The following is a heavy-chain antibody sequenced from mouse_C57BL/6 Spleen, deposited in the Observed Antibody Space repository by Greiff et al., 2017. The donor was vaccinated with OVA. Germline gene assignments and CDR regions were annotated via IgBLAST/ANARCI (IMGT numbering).Heavy chain of an antibody. CDR3: ARAGGGYFDY. Sequence: VMLVESGAELVKPGASVKISCKASGYAFSSYWMNWVKQRPGKGLEWIGQIYPGDGDTNYNGKFKGKATLTADKSSSTAYMQLSSLTSEDSAVYFCARAGGGYFDYWGQGTTLTVSS. V-gene: IGHV1-80*01. CDR2: IYPGDGDT. J-gene: IGHJ2*01. D-gene: IGHD4-1*01. CDR1: GYAFSSYW.